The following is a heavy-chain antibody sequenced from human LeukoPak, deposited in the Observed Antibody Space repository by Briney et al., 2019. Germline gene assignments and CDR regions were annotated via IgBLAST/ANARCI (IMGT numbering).Heavy chain of an antibody. D-gene: IGHD3-9*01. J-gene: IGHJ4*02. Sequence: GGSPRLSCAASGFTFSSYAMSWVRQAPGKGLEWVSAISGSGGSTYYADSVKGRFTISRDNSKNTLYLQMNSLRAEDTAVYYCARDSYDILTGYYIPLDYWGQGTLVTVSS. CDR3: ARDSYDILTGYYIPLDY. CDR2: ISGSGGST. CDR1: GFTFSSYA. V-gene: IGHV3-23*01.